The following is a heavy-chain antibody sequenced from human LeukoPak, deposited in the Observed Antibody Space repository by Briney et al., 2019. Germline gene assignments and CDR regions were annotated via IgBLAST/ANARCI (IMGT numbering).Heavy chain of an antibody. Sequence: SETLSLTCAVYGGSFSGYYWNWIRQPPGKGLEWIGEINHSGSTNYHPSLKSRVTISVDTSKNQISLKMSSVTAADTAVYYCARIVGTRLDYWGQGTLVTVSS. CDR1: GGSFSGYY. CDR2: INHSGST. J-gene: IGHJ4*02. D-gene: IGHD6-13*01. CDR3: ARIVGTRLDY. V-gene: IGHV4-34*01.